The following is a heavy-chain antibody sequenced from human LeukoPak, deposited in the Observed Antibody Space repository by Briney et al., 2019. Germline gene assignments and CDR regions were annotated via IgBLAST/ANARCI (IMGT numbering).Heavy chain of an antibody. V-gene: IGHV1-69*04. Sequence: SVKVSCKASGGTFSSYAISWVRQAPGQGLEWMGRIIPILGIANYAQKFQGRVTITADKSTSTAYMELSSLRSEDTAVYYCARGNPYDFWSGPQGMDVWGQGTTVTVSS. D-gene: IGHD3-3*01. J-gene: IGHJ6*02. CDR2: IIPILGIA. CDR1: GGTFSSYA. CDR3: ARGNPYDFWSGPQGMDV.